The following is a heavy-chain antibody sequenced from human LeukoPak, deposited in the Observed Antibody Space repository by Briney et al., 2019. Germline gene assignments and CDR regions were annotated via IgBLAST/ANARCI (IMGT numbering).Heavy chain of an antibody. CDR1: GGSFIGFH. CDR3: ARGGLYYYDSSGYYYYAFDI. CDR2: INHSGST. D-gene: IGHD3-22*01. V-gene: IGHV4-34*01. J-gene: IGHJ3*02. Sequence: SETLSLTCAVYGGSFIGFHWNWIRQPPGKGLEWIGDINHSGSTNYNPSLTSRVTISVDPSKNQFSLNLSSVTAADTAVYYCARGGLYYYDSSGYYYYAFDIWGQGTMVTVSS.